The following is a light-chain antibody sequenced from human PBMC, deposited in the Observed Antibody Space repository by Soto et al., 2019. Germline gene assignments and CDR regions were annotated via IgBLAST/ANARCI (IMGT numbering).Light chain of an antibody. CDR2: DVS. Sequence: QSALTQPASVSGSPGQSIAISCTGTSSDVGGFNYVSWYQQHPGKAPKFMIYDVSSRPSGVSDRFSGSKSGNTASLTISGLQAEDEADYYCSSYTTTGTYVFGTGTKLTVL. V-gene: IGLV2-14*03. CDR1: SSDVGGFNY. CDR3: SSYTTTGTYV. J-gene: IGLJ1*01.